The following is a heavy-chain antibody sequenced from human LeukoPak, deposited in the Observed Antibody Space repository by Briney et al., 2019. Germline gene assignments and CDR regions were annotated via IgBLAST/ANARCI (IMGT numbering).Heavy chain of an antibody. CDR2: ISGSGGGT. D-gene: IGHD3-10*01. CDR1: GITFSNYG. V-gene: IGHV3-23*01. CDR3: AKRGVVIRVFLVGFHKEAYYFDS. J-gene: IGHJ4*02. Sequence: GGSLRLSCAVSGITFSNYGMSWVRQAPGKGLEWVAGISGSGGGTQYAASVKGRFTISRDNAKNRLYLHMNSLRAEDTAMYFCAKRGVVIRVFLVGFHKEAYYFDSWGQGVLVTVSS.